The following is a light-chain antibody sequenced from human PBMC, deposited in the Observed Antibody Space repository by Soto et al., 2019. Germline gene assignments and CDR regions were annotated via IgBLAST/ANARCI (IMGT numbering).Light chain of an antibody. CDR2: EGT. CDR1: SRDVGSYNL. V-gene: IGLV2-23*01. CDR3: CSFAGSSTYV. Sequence: QSALTQPASVSGSPGQSITISCTGTSRDVGSYNLVSWYQQHPGNAPKLIIYEGTNRPSGVSYRFSGSKSGNTASLTISGLQEEDEGDYHCCSFAGSSTYVFGTGTKLTVL. J-gene: IGLJ1*01.